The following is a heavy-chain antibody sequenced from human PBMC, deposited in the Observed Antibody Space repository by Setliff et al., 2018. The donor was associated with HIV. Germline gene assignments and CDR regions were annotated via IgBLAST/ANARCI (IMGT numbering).Heavy chain of an antibody. CDR1: GVVFSYAW. D-gene: IGHD3-22*01. CDR2: IFTKADGETT. Sequence: PGESLKISCAASGVVFSYAWMNWVRQAPGKGLEWVGRIFTKADGETTDYATPVKGRFTISRDDSKNTLYLQMNSLRTEDTAVYFCATASLYYESRDYFTYYFDYWGQGTLVTVSS. J-gene: IGHJ4*02. V-gene: IGHV3-15*07. CDR3: ATASLYYESRDYFTYYFDY.